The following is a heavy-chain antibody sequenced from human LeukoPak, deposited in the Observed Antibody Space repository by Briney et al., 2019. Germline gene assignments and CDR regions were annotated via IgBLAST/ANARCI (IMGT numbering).Heavy chain of an antibody. CDR2: INHSGST. J-gene: IGHJ6*03. Sequence: PSETLSLTCAVYGGSFSGYYWSWIRQPPGKGLEWIGEINHSGSTNYNPSLKSRVTISVDTSKNQFSLKLSSVTAADTAVYYCARVYYGGWYYYYYMDVWGKGNTVTVSS. CDR1: GGSFSGYY. CDR3: ARVYYGGWYYYYYMDV. D-gene: IGHD3-3*01. V-gene: IGHV4-34*01.